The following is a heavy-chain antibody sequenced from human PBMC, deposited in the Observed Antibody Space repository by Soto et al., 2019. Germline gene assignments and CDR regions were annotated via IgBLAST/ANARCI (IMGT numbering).Heavy chain of an antibody. CDR1: GGTFSSYA. CDR3: ARAVGRYCSGGSCYATYYFDY. J-gene: IGHJ4*02. CDR2: IIPIFGTA. V-gene: IGHV1-69*12. D-gene: IGHD2-15*01. Sequence: QVQLVQSGAEVKKPGSSVKVSCKASGGTFSSYAISWVRQAPGQGLEWMGGIIPIFGTANYAQKFQGRVTITADESPSTAYMELSSLRSEDTAVYYCARAVGRYCSGGSCYATYYFDYWGQGTLVTVSS.